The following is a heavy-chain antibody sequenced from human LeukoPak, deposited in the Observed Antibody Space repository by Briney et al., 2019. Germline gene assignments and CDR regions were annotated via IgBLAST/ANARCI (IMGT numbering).Heavy chain of an antibody. Sequence: PSETLSLTCSVSGDSISYFYWSWIRQAAGKGLEWIGRFSSSGTTDYNASLKSRVTISVDTSKNQFSLKLSSVTAADTAIYYCARGRSGWYHNFDYWGQGTLVTVSS. V-gene: IGHV4-4*07. D-gene: IGHD6-19*01. CDR1: GDSISYFY. J-gene: IGHJ4*02. CDR2: FSSSGTT. CDR3: ARGRSGWYHNFDY.